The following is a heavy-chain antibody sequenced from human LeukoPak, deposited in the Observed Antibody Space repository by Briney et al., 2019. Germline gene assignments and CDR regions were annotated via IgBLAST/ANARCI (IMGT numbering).Heavy chain of an antibody. CDR1: GYTFTSYA. CDR2: INPSGGST. CDR3: ARSRQLWFPWDY. D-gene: IGHD5-18*01. V-gene: IGHV1-46*01. Sequence: ASVKVSCKASGYTFTSYAMNWVRQAPGQGLEWMGIINPSGGSTSYAQKFQGRVTMTRDTSTSTVYMELSSLRSEDTAVYYCARSRQLWFPWDYWGQGTLVTVSS. J-gene: IGHJ4*02.